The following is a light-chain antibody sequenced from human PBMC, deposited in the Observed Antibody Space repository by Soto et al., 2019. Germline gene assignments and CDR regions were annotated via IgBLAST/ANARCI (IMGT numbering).Light chain of an antibody. CDR1: SSDVGGYTY. CDR3: YSYAGSHNV. Sequence: QSVLTQPASVSGSPRQSITISCTGASSDVGGYTYVSWYQQHPGKAPKLMIYEVNNRPSGVSNRFSGSKSGDTASLTVSGLQAEDEADYYCYSYAGSHNVFGTGTKVTVL. V-gene: IGLV2-14*01. CDR2: EVN. J-gene: IGLJ1*01.